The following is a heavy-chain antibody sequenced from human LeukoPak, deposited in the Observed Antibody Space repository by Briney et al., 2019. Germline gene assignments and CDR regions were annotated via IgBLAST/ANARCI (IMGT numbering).Heavy chain of an antibody. V-gene: IGHV3-48*03. Sequence: GESLKISCAASGFTFSSYEMHWVRQAPGKGLEWVADISSSGTTIYYADSVKGRFTISRDNAKNSLYLQMNSLRAEDTAVYYCARLLVATPGVDPWGQGTLVTVSS. D-gene: IGHD5-12*01. CDR1: GFTFSSYE. CDR3: ARLLVATPGVDP. CDR2: ISSSGTTI. J-gene: IGHJ5*02.